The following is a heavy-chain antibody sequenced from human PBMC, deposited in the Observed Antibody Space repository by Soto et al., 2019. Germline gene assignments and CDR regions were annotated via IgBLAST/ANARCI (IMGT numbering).Heavy chain of an antibody. CDR2: ISPFNGNT. CDR3: ARDAAVGLFDY. V-gene: IGHV1-18*01. D-gene: IGHD1-26*01. Sequence: APLKVSCKASGYTFTAHAMHWVRQAPGQGLEWLGWISPFNGNTKYEQKLQGRVTMTTDTSTSTAYMELRSLRSDDTAVYYCARDAAVGLFDYWGQGTLVTVSS. J-gene: IGHJ4*02. CDR1: GYTFTAHA.